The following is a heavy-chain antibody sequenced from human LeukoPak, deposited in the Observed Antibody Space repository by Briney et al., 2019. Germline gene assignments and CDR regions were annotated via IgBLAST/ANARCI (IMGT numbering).Heavy chain of an antibody. CDR1: GFTFRNYW. CDR3: AKGNVDIVATIHRYYYYGMDV. V-gene: IGHV3-21*01. J-gene: IGHJ6*02. Sequence: PGGSLRLSCAASGFTFRNYWMGWVRQAPGKGLERVSSISSSSSYIYYADSVKGRFTISRDNAKNSLYLQMNSLRAEDTAVYYCAKGNVDIVATIHRYYYYGMDVWGQGTTVTVSS. CDR2: ISSSSSYI. D-gene: IGHD5-12*01.